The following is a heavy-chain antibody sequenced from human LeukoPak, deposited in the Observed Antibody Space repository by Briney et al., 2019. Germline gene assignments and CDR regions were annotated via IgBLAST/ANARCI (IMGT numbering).Heavy chain of an antibody. CDR3: ARAIFYGSGSYYYYYYGMDV. J-gene: IGHJ6*02. V-gene: IGHV4-34*01. CDR1: GGSFSGYY. D-gene: IGHD3-10*01. Sequence: SETLSLTCAVHGGSFSGYYWSWIRQPPGKGLEWIGEINHSGSTNYNPSLKSRVTITVDTSKNQFSLKLSSVTAADTAVYYCARAIFYGSGSYYYYYYGMDVWGQGTTVTVSS. CDR2: INHSGST.